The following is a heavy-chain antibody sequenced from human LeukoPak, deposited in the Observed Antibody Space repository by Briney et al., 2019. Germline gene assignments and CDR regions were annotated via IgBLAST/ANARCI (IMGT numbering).Heavy chain of an antibody. D-gene: IGHD5/OR15-5a*01. J-gene: IGHJ3*02. CDR1: GGPISNYY. CDR2: IYYSGST. CDR3: AVNSTKHAFDM. Sequence: PSETLSLTCTVSGGPISNYYWSWIRQPPGKGLEWIGHIYYSGSTNYNPSLKSRVTISVDTSKNQFSLKLSSVTAADTAVYYCAVNSTKHAFDMWGQGTMVTVSS. V-gene: IGHV4-59*08.